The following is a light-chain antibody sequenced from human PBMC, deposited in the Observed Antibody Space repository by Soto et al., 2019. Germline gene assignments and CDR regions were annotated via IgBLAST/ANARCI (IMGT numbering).Light chain of an antibody. J-gene: IGKJ2*01. V-gene: IGKV1-5*03. CDR3: QQYNIYPYT. CDR1: QSIGTW. CDR2: KAS. Sequence: DIQMTQSPSTLSASVGDRVTITCRASQSIGTWLARYQQKPGKAPKVLIHKASSLESGVPSSFSGSGSGTEFTLTISSLQPDDLATYYCQQYNIYPYTFGQGTKVEIK.